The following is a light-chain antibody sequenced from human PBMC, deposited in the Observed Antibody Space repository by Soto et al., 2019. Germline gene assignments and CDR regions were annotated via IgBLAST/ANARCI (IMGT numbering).Light chain of an antibody. Sequence: QSVLTQPPSASGTPGQRVTISCSGSSSNIGSNYVYWYQQLPGTAPKLLIYRNNQRPSGVPDRFSGSKSGTSASLAISGLRSEDEADSYCAAWDDSLSAHVVFGGGTKVTVL. CDR1: SSNIGSNY. V-gene: IGLV1-47*01. CDR3: AAWDDSLSAHVV. J-gene: IGLJ2*01. CDR2: RNN.